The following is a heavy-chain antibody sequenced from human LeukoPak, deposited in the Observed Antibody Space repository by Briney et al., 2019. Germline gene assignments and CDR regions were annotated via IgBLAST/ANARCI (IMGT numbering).Heavy chain of an antibody. CDR1: GDTFSSYA. Sequence: VASLKVSCKASGDTFSSYAISWVRQAPGQGLEWMGGIIPIFGTVNYAQKFQGRVKITTEESTSTAYMELSSQRSEHTAVYYCASYSPYSSSSLGGYGYWGQGTLVTVSS. J-gene: IGHJ4*02. CDR3: ASYSPYSSSSLGGYGY. D-gene: IGHD6-6*01. V-gene: IGHV1-69*05. CDR2: IIPIFGTV.